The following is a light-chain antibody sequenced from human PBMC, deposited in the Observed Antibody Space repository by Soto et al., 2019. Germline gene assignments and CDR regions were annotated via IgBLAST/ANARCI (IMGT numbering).Light chain of an antibody. CDR1: SSDVGAYDY. Sequence: QSVLTQPRSVSGSPGQSVTISCTGTSSDVGAYDYVSWYQQHPGKAPKLMIYDVSKRPSGVPDRFSGSKSGNTASLTISGLQAEYEADYYFCSYAGSYASDYVFGAGTKVTVL. CDR2: DVS. V-gene: IGLV2-11*01. J-gene: IGLJ1*01. CDR3: CSYAGSYASDYV.